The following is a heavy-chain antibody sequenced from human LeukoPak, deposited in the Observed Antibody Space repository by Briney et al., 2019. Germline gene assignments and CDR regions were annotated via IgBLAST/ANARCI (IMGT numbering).Heavy chain of an antibody. CDR2: IHYSGGT. CDR1: GASIYNYS. V-gene: IGHV4-59*08. D-gene: IGHD1-26*01. J-gene: IGHJ4*02. Sequence: PSGTLSLTCTVSGASIYNYSRSWIRQPPGKGLEWIAFIHYSGGTKYNPSLNSRVTISLATSTNQFSLKLNSVTAADTALYYCARHLPAGTYPLDYWGQGTLVTVSS. CDR3: ARHLPAGTYPLDY.